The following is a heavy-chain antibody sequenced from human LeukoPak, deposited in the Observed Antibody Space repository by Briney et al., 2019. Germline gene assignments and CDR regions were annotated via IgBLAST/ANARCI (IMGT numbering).Heavy chain of an antibody. J-gene: IGHJ3*02. CDR2: IKEHDYGTEI. D-gene: IGHD3-16*02. V-gene: IGHV3-7*01. CDR1: GFNFREYW. CDR3: AREWVIGPKSAFDI. Sequence: PGGSLRLSCAASGFNFREYWMTWVRLAPGKGLEWVANIKEHDYGTEINYLDSVKGRLTISRDNAENSLYLQMNSLTAEDTAVYYCAREWVIGPKSAFDIWGQGTMVTVSS.